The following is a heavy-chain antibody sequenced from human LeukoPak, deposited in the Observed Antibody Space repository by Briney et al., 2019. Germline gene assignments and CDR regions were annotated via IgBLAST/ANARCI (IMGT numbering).Heavy chain of an antibody. CDR3: ARHSGVWIWTSLHTRSRNWFDP. CDR1: GGSFSGYY. J-gene: IGHJ5*02. CDR2: INHSGST. D-gene: IGHD5-12*01. V-gene: IGHV4-34*01. Sequence: PSETLSLTCAVYGGSFSGYYWSWIREPPGQGLEWIGEINHSGSTNYNPSLKSRVTISVDTSKNQFSLKLSSATAADTAVYYCARHSGVWIWTSLHTRSRNWFDPWGQGTLVTVSS.